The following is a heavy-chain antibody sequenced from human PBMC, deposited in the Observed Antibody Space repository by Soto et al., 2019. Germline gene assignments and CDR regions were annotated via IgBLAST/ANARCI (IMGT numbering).Heavy chain of an antibody. CDR1: GGTFSSYA. CDR2: IIPIFGTA. V-gene: IGHV1-69*06. J-gene: IGHJ5*02. CDR3: AAHSSGWYFQPSYNWFDP. D-gene: IGHD6-19*01. Sequence: QVQLVQSGAEVKKPGSSVKVSCKASGGTFSSYAISWVRQAPGQGLEWMGGIIPIFGTANYAQKFQGRVTITADKSTSTAYMELSSLRSEDTAVYYCAAHSSGWYFQPSYNWFDPWGQGTLVTVSS.